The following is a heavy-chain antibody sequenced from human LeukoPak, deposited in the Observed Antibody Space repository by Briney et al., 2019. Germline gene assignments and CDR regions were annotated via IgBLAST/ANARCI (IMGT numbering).Heavy chain of an antibody. V-gene: IGHV1-2*06. Sequence: GASVKVSCKASGYTFTGYYMHWVRQAPGQGLEWMGRINPNSGDTNFAQKFQGRVTMTRDTSLSTAYMELSSLTSEDTAVYYCARGSYYYGSGSFMGSDYWGQGTLVTASS. CDR3: ARGSYYYGSGSFMGSDY. J-gene: IGHJ4*02. CDR2: INPNSGDT. D-gene: IGHD3-10*01. CDR1: GYTFTGYY.